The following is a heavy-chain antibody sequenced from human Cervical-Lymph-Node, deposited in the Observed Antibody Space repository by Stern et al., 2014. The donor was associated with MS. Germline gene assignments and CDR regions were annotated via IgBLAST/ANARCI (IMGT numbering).Heavy chain of an antibody. J-gene: IGHJ4*02. CDR1: GGTLSSYA. Sequence: VQLVESGAEVKKPGTSVKVSCKASGGTLSSYAIRWGLHAPGQGLEWLGGIIPIFGTANYAQKFQGRVTITADESTSTAYMELSSLRSEDTAVYYCARDSWDSSSWYRLDYWGQGTLVTVSS. CDR2: IIPIFGTA. D-gene: IGHD6-13*01. V-gene: IGHV1-69*01. CDR3: ARDSWDSSSWYRLDY.